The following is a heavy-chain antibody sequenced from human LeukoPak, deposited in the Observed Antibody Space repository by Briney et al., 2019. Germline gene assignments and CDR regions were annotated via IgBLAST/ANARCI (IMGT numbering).Heavy chain of an antibody. CDR1: RGSVTSYY. V-gene: IGHV3-7*04. CDR3: ARGRAIDI. Sequence: ETLSLTCTVSRGSVTSYYWSWIRQPPGKGLEWVANIKQDDSEKYYVDSVKGRFTISRDNAKNSVYLQMDSLRAEDTAVYYCARGRAIDIWGRGTMVTVSS. CDR2: IKQDDSEK. J-gene: IGHJ3*02.